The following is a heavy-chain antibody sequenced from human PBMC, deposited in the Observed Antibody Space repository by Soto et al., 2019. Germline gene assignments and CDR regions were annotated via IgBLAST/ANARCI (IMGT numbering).Heavy chain of an antibody. Sequence: ASVKVSCKASGYTFTSYGISWVRQAPGQGLEWMGWISAYNGNTNYAQKLQGRVTMTTDTSTSTAYMELRSLRSDDTAVYDCSRHLGGGDAFDIWGQGTMVTVSS. D-gene: IGHD3-10*01. CDR3: SRHLGGGDAFDI. V-gene: IGHV1-18*01. CDR1: GYTFTSYG. J-gene: IGHJ3*02. CDR2: ISAYNGNT.